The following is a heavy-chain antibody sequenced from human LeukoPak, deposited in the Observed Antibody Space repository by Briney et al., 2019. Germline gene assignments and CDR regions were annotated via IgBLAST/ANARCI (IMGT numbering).Heavy chain of an antibody. CDR1: GGSITSYY. CDR3: ARDSPYCSSTSCYSYYGMDV. D-gene: IGHD2-2*02. V-gene: IGHV4-59*01. J-gene: IGHJ6*02. CDR2: IYYRGST. Sequence: SETLSLTCTVSGGSITSYYWSWIRQPPGKGLEWIGYIYYRGSTNYNPSLQSRVTISVDTSKNQFSLKLSSVTAADTAVYYCARDSPYCSSTSCYSYYGMDVWGQGTTVTVSS.